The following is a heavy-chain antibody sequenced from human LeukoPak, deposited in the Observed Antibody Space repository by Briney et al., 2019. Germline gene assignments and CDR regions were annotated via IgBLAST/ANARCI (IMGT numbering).Heavy chain of an antibody. V-gene: IGHV3-7*01. D-gene: IGHD3-10*01. CDR2: IMQDGSEK. CDR3: ARPQLWFGELYFDY. J-gene: IGHJ4*02. Sequence: PGGSLRLSCAASGFNFSSYSMNWVRQAPGKGLGWVANIMQDGSEKYYVDSVKGRFTISRDNATNSMYLQMNGLRAEDTAVYYCARPQLWFGELYFDYWGQGTLVTVSS. CDR1: GFNFSSYS.